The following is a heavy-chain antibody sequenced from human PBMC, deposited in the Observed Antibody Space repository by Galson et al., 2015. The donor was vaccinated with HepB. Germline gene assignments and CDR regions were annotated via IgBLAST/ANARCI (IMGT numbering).Heavy chain of an antibody. CDR3: TWLVTKTVY. J-gene: IGHJ4*02. Sequence: SLRLSCAASGFTFSGSAMHWVRQASGKGLEWVGRIRSKANSYATAYAASVKGRFTISRDDSKNTAYLQMNSLKTEDTAVYYCTWLVTKTVYWGQGTLVTVSS. D-gene: IGHD4-17*01. V-gene: IGHV3-73*01. CDR1: GFTFSGSA. CDR2: IRSKANSYAT.